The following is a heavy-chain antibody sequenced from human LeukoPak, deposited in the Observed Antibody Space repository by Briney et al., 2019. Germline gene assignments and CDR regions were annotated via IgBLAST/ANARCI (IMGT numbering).Heavy chain of an antibody. V-gene: IGHV4-39*01. CDR3: ARFREHLRRMRGHVEYYVDY. CDR1: GGSISSSSYY. CDR2: IYYSWTT. D-gene: IGHD1-1*01. J-gene: IGHJ4*02. Sequence: SETLSLTCTVSGGSISSSSYYWGWIRPPPGQGRVWIRSIYYSWTTFYTPALKSRVTISGDTSKNQCSLKLSSVTAADTAVYYCARFREHLRRMRGHVEYYVDYWGQGTLVTVSS.